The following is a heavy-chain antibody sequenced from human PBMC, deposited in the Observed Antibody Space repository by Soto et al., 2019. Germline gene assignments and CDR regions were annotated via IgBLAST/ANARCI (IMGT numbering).Heavy chain of an antibody. V-gene: IGHV1-8*01. J-gene: IGHJ5*02. Sequence: QVQLVQSGAEVKKPGASVKVSCKASGYTFTSYDINWVRQATGQGLEWMGWMNPNSGNTDYAQKFQGRVTXTRNTSISTAYMELSSLRSEATAVYYCARERSAAGTGWFDPWGQGTLVTVSS. D-gene: IGHD6-13*01. CDR1: GYTFTSYD. CDR3: ARERSAAGTGWFDP. CDR2: MNPNSGNT.